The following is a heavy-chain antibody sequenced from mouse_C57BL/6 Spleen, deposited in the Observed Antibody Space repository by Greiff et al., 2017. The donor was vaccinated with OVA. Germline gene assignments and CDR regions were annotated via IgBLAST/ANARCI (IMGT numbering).Heavy chain of an antibody. CDR2: IDPSDSYT. D-gene: IGHD3-1*01. J-gene: IGHJ2*01. CDR3: AREGAYDY. CDR1: GYTFTSYW. Sequence: QVQLQQPGAELVKPGASVKLSCKASGYTFTSYWMQWVKQRPGQGLEWIGEIDPSDSYTNYNQKFKGKATLTVDTSSSTAYMQLSSLTSGDSAVYYCAREGAYDYWGKGTTLTVSS. V-gene: IGHV1-50*01.